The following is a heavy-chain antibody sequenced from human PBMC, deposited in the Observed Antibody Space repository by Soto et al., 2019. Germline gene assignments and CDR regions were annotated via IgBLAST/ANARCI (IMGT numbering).Heavy chain of an antibody. CDR3: ARGLRTTVKYDWFDP. Sequence: QLQLQESGPGLVKPSETLSLTCTVSGGSISSSSYYWGWIRQPPGKGLEWIGSIYYSGSTYYNPSLKSRVTISVDTSKNQFSLKLSSVTAADTAVYYCARGLRTTVKYDWFDPWGQGTLVTVSS. CDR2: IYYSGST. J-gene: IGHJ5*02. V-gene: IGHV4-39*01. D-gene: IGHD2-2*01. CDR1: GGSISSSSYY.